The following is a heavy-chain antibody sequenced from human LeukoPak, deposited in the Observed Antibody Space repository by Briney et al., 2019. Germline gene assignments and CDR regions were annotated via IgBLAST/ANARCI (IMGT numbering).Heavy chain of an antibody. D-gene: IGHD5-18*01. CDR3: ARDRASYRMIYYYYYMDV. CDR1: GYTFTGYY. CDR2: INPNSGGT. Sequence: ASVKASCKASGYTFTGYYMHWVRQAPGQGLEWMGWINPNSGGTNYAQKFQGRVTMTRDTSISTAYMELSRLRSDDTAVYYCARDRASYRMIYYYYYMDVWGKGTTVTISS. V-gene: IGHV1-2*02. J-gene: IGHJ6*03.